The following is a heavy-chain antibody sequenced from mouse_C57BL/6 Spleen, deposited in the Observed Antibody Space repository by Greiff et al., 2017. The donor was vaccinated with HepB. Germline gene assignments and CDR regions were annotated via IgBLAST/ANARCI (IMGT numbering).Heavy chain of an antibody. J-gene: IGHJ4*01. CDR2: INPNNGGT. Sequence: EVQLQQSGPELVKPGASVKIPCKASGYTFTDYNMDWVKQSHGKSLEWIGDINPNNGGTIYNQKFKGKATLTVDKSSSTAYMELRSLTSEDTAVYYCAIRWGYYAMDYWGQGTSVTVSS. CDR3: AIRWGYYAMDY. D-gene: IGHD1-1*01. CDR1: GYTFTDYN. V-gene: IGHV1-18*01.